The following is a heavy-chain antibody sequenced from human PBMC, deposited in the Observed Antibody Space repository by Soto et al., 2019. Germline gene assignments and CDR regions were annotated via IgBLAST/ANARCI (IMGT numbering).Heavy chain of an antibody. CDR2: INAGNGNT. J-gene: IGHJ4*02. D-gene: IGHD3-22*01. CDR1: GYTFTSYA. Sequence: ASVKVSCKASGYTFTSYAMHWVRQAPGQRLEWMGWINAGNGNTKYSQKFQGRVTITRDTSASTAYMELSSLRSEDTAVYYCARDGHDSSGPYIDYSGQGPLVTLSS. CDR3: ARDGHDSSGPYIDY. V-gene: IGHV1-3*01.